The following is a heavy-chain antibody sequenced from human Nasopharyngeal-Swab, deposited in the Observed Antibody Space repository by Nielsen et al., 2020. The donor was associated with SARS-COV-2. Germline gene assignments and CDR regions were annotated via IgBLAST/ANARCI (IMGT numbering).Heavy chain of an antibody. CDR2: INHSGST. CDR1: GGSISSYY. V-gene: IGHV4-34*01. J-gene: IGHJ6*02. CDR3: AREAWLRFGYYYGMDV. Sequence: SETLSLTCTVSGGSISSYYWSWIRQPPGKGLEWIGEINHSGSTNYNPSLKSRVTISVDTSKNQFSLKLSSVTAADTAVYYCAREAWLRFGYYYGMDVWGQGTTVTVSS. D-gene: IGHD5-12*01.